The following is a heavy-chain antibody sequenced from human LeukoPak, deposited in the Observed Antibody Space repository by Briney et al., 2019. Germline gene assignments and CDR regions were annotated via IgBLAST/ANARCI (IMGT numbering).Heavy chain of an antibody. J-gene: IGHJ4*02. CDR2: INHNGGNT. V-gene: IGHV3-23*01. CDR1: GFTFSTYA. Sequence: GGSLRLSCAASGFTFSTYAMNWVRQAPGKGLEWVPTINHNGGNTYYADSVKGRFTISRDNSKNTLYLQMNSLRAEDTAVYYCAKVYVWNEYYFDYWGQGTLVTVSS. D-gene: IGHD1-1*01. CDR3: AKVYVWNEYYFDY.